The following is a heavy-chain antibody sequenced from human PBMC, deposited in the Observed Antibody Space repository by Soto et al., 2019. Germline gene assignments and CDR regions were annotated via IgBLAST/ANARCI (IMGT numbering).Heavy chain of an antibody. CDR3: ARSSPYYDFWSGHIPFTFDP. CDR1: GYTFTGYY. J-gene: IGHJ5*02. V-gene: IGHV1-2*02. D-gene: IGHD3-3*01. Sequence: ASVKVSCKAPGYTFTGYYMHWVRQAPGQGLEWMGWINPNSGGTNYAQKFQGRVTMTRDTSISTAYMELSRLRSDDTAVYYCARSSPYYDFWSGHIPFTFDPWGQGTLVTVSS. CDR2: INPNSGGT.